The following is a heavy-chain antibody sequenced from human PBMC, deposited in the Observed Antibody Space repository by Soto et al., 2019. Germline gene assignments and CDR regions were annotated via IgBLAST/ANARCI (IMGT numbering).Heavy chain of an antibody. V-gene: IGHV1-18*01. Sequence: ASVKVSCKASGYTFSSYGFSWVRQAPGQGLEWVAWISANSGDTNSAQKFQDRVTLTTDTSTSTAYMDLRSLRSDDTAVYYCARDFRDSCRGTSCIYFDYWGQGTLVTVSS. CDR2: ISANSGDT. J-gene: IGHJ4*02. CDR1: GYTFSSYG. CDR3: ARDFRDSCRGTSCIYFDY. D-gene: IGHD2-2*01.